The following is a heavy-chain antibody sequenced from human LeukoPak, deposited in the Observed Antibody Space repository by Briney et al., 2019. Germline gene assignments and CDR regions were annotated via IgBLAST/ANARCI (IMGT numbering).Heavy chain of an antibody. V-gene: IGHV3-21*01. Sequence: PGGSLRLSCAASGFTFRSYSMNWVRQAPGKGLEWVSSISSSSSYIYYADSVKGRFTISRDNAKNSLYLQMNSLRAEDTAVYYCARDSYYDSSGYYFDYWGQGTLVTVSS. CDR2: ISSSSSYI. D-gene: IGHD3-22*01. CDR3: ARDSYYDSSGYYFDY. CDR1: GFTFRSYS. J-gene: IGHJ4*02.